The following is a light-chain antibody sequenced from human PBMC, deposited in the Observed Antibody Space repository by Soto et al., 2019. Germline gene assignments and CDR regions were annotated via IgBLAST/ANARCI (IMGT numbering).Light chain of an antibody. Sequence: DIQMTQSPSSLSASVGDRVTITCQASQDITRFLNWYQQKPGKAPKVLIYDASNLETGVPLRFSGSGSGTDFTFTISSLQTEDFATYYCQQYGNLPLTFGPGTKVDFK. V-gene: IGKV1-33*01. CDR2: DAS. CDR1: QDITRF. CDR3: QQYGNLPLT. J-gene: IGKJ3*01.